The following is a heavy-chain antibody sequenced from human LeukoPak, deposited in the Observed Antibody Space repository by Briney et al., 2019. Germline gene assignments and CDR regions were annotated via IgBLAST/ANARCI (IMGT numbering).Heavy chain of an antibody. Sequence: GASVKVSCKASGYTFTSYYMHWVRQAPGQGLEWMGIINPSGGSTSYAQKFQGRVTMTRDMSTSTVYMELSSLRSEDTAVYYCARSSSWTWSFDYWGQGTLATVSS. CDR1: GYTFTSYY. CDR2: INPSGGST. CDR3: ARSSSWTWSFDY. D-gene: IGHD6-13*01. J-gene: IGHJ4*02. V-gene: IGHV1-46*01.